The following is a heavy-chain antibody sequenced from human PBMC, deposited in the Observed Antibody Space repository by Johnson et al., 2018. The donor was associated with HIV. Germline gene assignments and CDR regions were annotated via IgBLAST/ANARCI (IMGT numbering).Heavy chain of an antibody. Sequence: VQLVESGGGLVRPGGSLRLSCAASGFTFDDYAMHWVRQAPGKGLEWVSGISWNSGSIGYADSVKGRLTISSDNAKNSLYLQMNSLRAEDTALYYCARAPGYPDAFDIWGQGTMVTVSS. CDR1: GFTFDDYA. V-gene: IGHV3-9*01. J-gene: IGHJ3*02. CDR2: ISWNSGSI. CDR3: ARAPGYPDAFDI. D-gene: IGHD5-12*01.